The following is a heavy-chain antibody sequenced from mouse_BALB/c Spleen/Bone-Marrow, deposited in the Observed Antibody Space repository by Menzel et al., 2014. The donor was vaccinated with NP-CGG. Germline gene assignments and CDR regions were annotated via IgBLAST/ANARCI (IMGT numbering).Heavy chain of an antibody. CDR2: IAPGSGST. V-gene: IGHV1S41*01. J-gene: IGHJ1*01. CDR3: ARRYFDV. Sequence: DLVKPGASVKLSCKASGYTFTSYWINWIKQRPGQGLEWIGRIAPGSGSTYYNETFKGKATLTVATSSSTAYIQLSSLSSEDSAVYFCARRYFDVWGAGTTVTVSS. CDR1: GYTFTSYW.